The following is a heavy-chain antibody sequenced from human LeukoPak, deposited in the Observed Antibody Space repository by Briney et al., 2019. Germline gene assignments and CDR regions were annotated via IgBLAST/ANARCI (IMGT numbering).Heavy chain of an antibody. J-gene: IGHJ4*02. V-gene: IGHV2-5*01. D-gene: IGHD1-26*01. Sequence: SGPTLVNPTQTLTLTCTFSGFSLSTSGVGVGWIRQPPGKALEWLALLYRSDDKRYSPSLKSRLTITKDTSKNQVVLTMTNMDPVDTATYYCAHVSYSGSYYGFDYWGQGALVTVSS. CDR1: GFSLSTSGVG. CDR3: AHVSYSGSYYGFDY. CDR2: LYRSDDK.